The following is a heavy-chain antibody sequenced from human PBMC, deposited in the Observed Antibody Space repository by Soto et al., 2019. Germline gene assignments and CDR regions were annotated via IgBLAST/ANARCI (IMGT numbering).Heavy chain of an antibody. Sequence: SLKVSCKASGGTFSSYAISWVRQAPGQGLEWMGGIIPIFGTANYAQKFQGRVTITADESTSTAYMELSSLRSEDTAVYYCAREKYSSSAGTYYYYYGMDVWGQGTTVTVSS. J-gene: IGHJ6*02. CDR2: IIPIFGTA. CDR1: GGTFSSYA. CDR3: AREKYSSSAGTYYYYYGMDV. V-gene: IGHV1-69*13. D-gene: IGHD6-6*01.